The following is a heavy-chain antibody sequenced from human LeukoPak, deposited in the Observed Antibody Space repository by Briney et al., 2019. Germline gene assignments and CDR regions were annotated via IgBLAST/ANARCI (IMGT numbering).Heavy chain of an antibody. CDR2: INPNSGGT. J-gene: IGHJ4*02. CDR1: GYTFTGYY. Sequence: ASVKVSCKASGYTFTGYYMHWVRQAPGQGLEWMGRINPNSGGTNYAQKFQGRVTMTRDTSISTVYMELSRLRSDDTAVYYCARDFRASRIAVAAAKYWGQGTLVTVSS. D-gene: IGHD6-19*01. V-gene: IGHV1-2*06. CDR3: ARDFRASRIAVAAAKY.